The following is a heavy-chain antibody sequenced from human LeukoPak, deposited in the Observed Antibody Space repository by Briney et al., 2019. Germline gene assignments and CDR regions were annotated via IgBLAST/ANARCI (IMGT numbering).Heavy chain of an antibody. CDR1: GYTFTSYY. Sequence: ASVKVSCKASGYTFTSYYMHWVRQAPGQGLEWMGIINPSGGSTSYAQKFQGRVTMTRDMSTSTVYMELSSLRSEDTAVYYCARAYCSSTSRYNLAGYNWFDPWGQGTLVTVSS. D-gene: IGHD2-2*02. J-gene: IGHJ5*02. CDR3: ARAYCSSTSRYNLAGYNWFDP. V-gene: IGHV1-46*01. CDR2: INPSGGST.